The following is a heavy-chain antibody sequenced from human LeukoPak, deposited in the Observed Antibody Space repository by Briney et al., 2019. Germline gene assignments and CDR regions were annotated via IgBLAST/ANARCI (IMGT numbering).Heavy chain of an antibody. CDR3: ARVDYKSAFDI. CDR2: ISAYNGNT. J-gene: IGHJ3*02. CDR1: GYTFTSNS. Sequence: ASVKVSCKASGYTFTSNSISWVRQAPGQGLGWMGWISAYNGNTNYAQKRQGRVTMTTDTSTSTAYMELRSLRSDDTAVYYCARVDYKSAFDIWGQGTMVTVSS. D-gene: IGHD3-16*01. V-gene: IGHV1-18*01.